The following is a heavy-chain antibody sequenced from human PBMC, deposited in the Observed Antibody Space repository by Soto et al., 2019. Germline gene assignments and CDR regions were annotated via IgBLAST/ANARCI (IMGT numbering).Heavy chain of an antibody. CDR1: GITFSTYV. Sequence: GSLRLSCAVSGITFSTYVMSWVRQAPGKGLEWVSGISGSGVTYYADSVKGRFTISRDNSKNTLSLQMNSLGAEDTAVYYCATLYDYIWGSYRRPPYQFDYWGPGTLVTLSS. CDR2: ISGSGVT. D-gene: IGHD3-16*02. J-gene: IGHJ4*02. CDR3: ATLYDYIWGSYRRPPYQFDY. V-gene: IGHV3-23*01.